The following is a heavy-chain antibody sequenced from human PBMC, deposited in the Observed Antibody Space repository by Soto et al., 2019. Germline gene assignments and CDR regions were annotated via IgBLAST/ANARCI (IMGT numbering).Heavy chain of an antibody. D-gene: IGHD4-17*01. CDR1: GGSISSYY. J-gene: IGHJ6*02. CDR2: IYNRGST. Sequence: QVQLQESDPGLVKPSETLSLTCTVSGGSISSYYWSWIRQAPGKGLEWIGYIYNRGSTNYNPSLKSRVTISVDTSKNQFSLNLRSVTAADTAVYYCARDRPSYGTTPYYYGMEVWGQGTTVTVSS. V-gene: IGHV4-59*01. CDR3: ARDRPSYGTTPYYYGMEV.